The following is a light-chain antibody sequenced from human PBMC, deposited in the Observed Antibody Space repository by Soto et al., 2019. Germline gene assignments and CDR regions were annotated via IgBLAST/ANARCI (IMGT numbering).Light chain of an antibody. Sequence: EIVLTQSPGTLSLSPGERATLSCRASQSVSSSYLGWYQQKPGQAPRLLIYGGSSRATAIPDRFSGSGSGTDFTLTIRRLEPEDFAVYYCQQYGSLPRTFGQGTKLEIK. V-gene: IGKV3-20*01. CDR1: QSVSSSY. CDR2: GGS. J-gene: IGKJ2*01. CDR3: QQYGSLPRT.